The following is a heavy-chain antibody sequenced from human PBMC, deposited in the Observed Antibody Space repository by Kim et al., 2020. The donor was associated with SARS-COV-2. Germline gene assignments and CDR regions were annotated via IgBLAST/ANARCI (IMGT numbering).Heavy chain of an antibody. CDR1: GYTFTSYD. CDR3: ARGAVDTAMEYYYYYYMDV. D-gene: IGHD5-18*01. Sequence: ASAKVSCKASGYTFTSYDINWVRQATGQGLEWMGWMNPNSGNTGYAQKFQGRVTMTRNTSISTAYMELSSLRSEDTAVYYCARGAVDTAMEYYYYYYMDVWGKGTTVTVSS. J-gene: IGHJ6*03. CDR2: MNPNSGNT. V-gene: IGHV1-8*01.